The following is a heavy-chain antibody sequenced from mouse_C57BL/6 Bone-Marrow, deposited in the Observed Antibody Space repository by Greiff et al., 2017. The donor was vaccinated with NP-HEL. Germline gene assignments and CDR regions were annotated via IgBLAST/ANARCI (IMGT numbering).Heavy chain of an antibody. CDR1: GYTFTSYW. D-gene: IGHD1-1*01. J-gene: IGHJ4*01. CDR3: ARYSYYYGSSYAMDY. V-gene: IGHV1-64*01. Sequence: QVQLQQPGAELVKPGASVKLSCKASGYTFTSYWMHWVKQRPGQGLEWIGMIHPNSGSTNYNEKFKSKATLTVDKSSSTAYMQLSSLTSEDSAVYYCARYSYYYGSSYAMDYWGQGTSVTVSS. CDR2: IHPNSGST.